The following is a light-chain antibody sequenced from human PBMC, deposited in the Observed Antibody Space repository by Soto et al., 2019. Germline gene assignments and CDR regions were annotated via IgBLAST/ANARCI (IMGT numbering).Light chain of an antibody. V-gene: IGLV1-44*01. CDR2: NNN. CDR1: SSNIGRYT. J-gene: IGLJ3*02. CDR3: RTSDDRPNAGV. Sequence: QSVLTQPPSTSETPGQRVTISCSGSSSNIGRYTVNWYQQLPGTAPKLLIYNNNQRPSGVPARFSGSKSGTYASLAISGLQSADEADYYCRTSDDRPNAGVFGGGTKLTVL.